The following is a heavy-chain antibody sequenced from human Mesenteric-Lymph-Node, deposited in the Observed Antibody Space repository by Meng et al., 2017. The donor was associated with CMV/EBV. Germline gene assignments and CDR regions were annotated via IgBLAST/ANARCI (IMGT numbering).Heavy chain of an antibody. D-gene: IGHD1-1*01. V-gene: IGHV4-61*01. J-gene: IGHJ6*02. CDR1: GGSVTSLSYY. Sequence: GSLRLSCTVSGGSVTSLSYYWSWIRQPPGKGLEWIGYVYYSGSTNYNPSLKSRVTISVDTSKNQFSLKLSSVTAADTAVYYCARVEDWNYGMDVWGQGTTVTVSS. CDR2: VYYSGST. CDR3: ARVEDWNYGMDV.